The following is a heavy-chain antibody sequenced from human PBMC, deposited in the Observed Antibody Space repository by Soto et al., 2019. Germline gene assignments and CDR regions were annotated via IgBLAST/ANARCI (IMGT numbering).Heavy chain of an antibody. CDR3: VREVYGSGNRYFDY. CDR2: IDTGVLSTSDI. J-gene: IGHJ4*02. D-gene: IGHD3-10*01. Sequence: EVQLVESGGGLVQPGGSLRLSCAASGFTFSLYWMNWVRQAPGKGLVWVSRIDTGVLSTSDISYTDSVKGRFTISRDNAKDTLYLQMNSLRAEDTAIYYCVREVYGSGNRYFDYWGQGALVTVSS. CDR1: GFTFSLYW. V-gene: IGHV3-74*01.